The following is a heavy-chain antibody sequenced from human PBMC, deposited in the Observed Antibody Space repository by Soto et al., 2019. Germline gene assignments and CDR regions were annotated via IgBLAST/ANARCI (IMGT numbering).Heavy chain of an antibody. J-gene: IGHJ1*01. D-gene: IGHD3-3*01. CDR1: GFTFSSYS. V-gene: IGHV3-48*02. CDR3: ARGPLDYDFWSGYLKYFQH. Sequence: LRLSCAASGFTFSSYSMNWVRQAPGKGLEWVSYISSSSSTIYYADSVKGRFTISRDNAKNSLYLQMNSLRDEDTAVYYCARGPLDYDFWSGYLKYFQHWGQGTLVTVSS. CDR2: ISSSSSTI.